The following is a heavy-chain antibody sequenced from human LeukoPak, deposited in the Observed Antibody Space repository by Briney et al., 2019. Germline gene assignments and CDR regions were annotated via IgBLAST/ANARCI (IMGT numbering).Heavy chain of an antibody. CDR3: ARCPYSSGWYRCYFDY. J-gene: IGHJ4*02. CDR2: IYYSGST. D-gene: IGHD6-19*01. CDR1: GGSISSYY. V-gene: IGHV4-59*01. Sequence: PSETLSLTCTVSGGSISSYYWSWIRQPPGKGLEWIGYIYYSGSTNYNPSLKSRVTISVDTSKNQFSLKLSSVTAADTAVYYCARCPYSSGWYRCYFDYWGQGTLVTVSS.